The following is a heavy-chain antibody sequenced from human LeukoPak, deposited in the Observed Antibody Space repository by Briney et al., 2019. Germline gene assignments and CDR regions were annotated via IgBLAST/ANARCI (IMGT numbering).Heavy chain of an antibody. CDR3: ATNGYSSSWYYYYGMDV. CDR2: IYSGGST. Sequence: GGSLRLSCAASGFTFSTYAMTWVRQAPGKGLEWVSVIYSGGSTYYADSVKGRFTISRDNSKNTLYLQMSSLRAEDTAVYYCATNGYSSSWYYYYGMDVWGQGTTVTVSS. J-gene: IGHJ6*02. V-gene: IGHV3-66*01. CDR1: GFTFSTYA. D-gene: IGHD6-13*01.